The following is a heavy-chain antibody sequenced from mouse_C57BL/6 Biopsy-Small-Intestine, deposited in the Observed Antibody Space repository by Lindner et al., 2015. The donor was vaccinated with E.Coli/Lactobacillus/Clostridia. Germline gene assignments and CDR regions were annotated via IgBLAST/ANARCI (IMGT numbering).Heavy chain of an antibody. V-gene: IGHV1-81*01. CDR3: ARSYDYEGNYFDY. CDR2: IYPRSGNT. D-gene: IGHD2-4*01. Sequence: VQLQESGAELARPGASVKLSCKASGYTFTSYGISWVKQRTGQGLEWIGEIYPRSGNTFYNEKFKGKATLTADKSSSTAFMELRSLTSEDSAVYSCARSYDYEGNYFDYWGQGTTLTVSS. J-gene: IGHJ2*01. CDR1: GYTFTSYG.